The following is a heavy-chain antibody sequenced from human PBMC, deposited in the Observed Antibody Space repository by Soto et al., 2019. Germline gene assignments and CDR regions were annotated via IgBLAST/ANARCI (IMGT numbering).Heavy chain of an antibody. CDR1: GFTFSDYY. V-gene: IGHV3-11*01. Sequence: QVQLVESGGGLVKPGGSLRLSCAASGFTFSDYYMSWIRQAPGKGLEWVSYISSSGSTIYYGDSVKGRFTISRDTDKNSQYLQMNSLRAEDTAVYYCARDVTIFEVVYYYMDVWGKGTTVTVSS. CDR2: ISSSGSTI. CDR3: ARDVTIFEVVYYYMDV. D-gene: IGHD3-3*01. J-gene: IGHJ6*03.